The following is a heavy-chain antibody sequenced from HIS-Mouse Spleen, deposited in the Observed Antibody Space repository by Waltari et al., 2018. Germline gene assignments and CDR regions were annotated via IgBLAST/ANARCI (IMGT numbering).Heavy chain of an antibody. CDR2: IYYSGAT. J-gene: IGHJ2*01. V-gene: IGHV4-39*07. CDR1: GGSISSSSYY. CDR3: AREIPYSSSWYDWYFDL. D-gene: IGHD6-13*01. Sequence: QLQLQESGPGLVKPSETLSLTCTVSGGSISSSSYYWGWIRQPPGKELEWIGSIYYSGATYYNPSLKSRVTRSVDTSKNQFSLKLSSVTAADTAVYYCAREIPYSSSWYDWYFDLWGRGTLVTVSS.